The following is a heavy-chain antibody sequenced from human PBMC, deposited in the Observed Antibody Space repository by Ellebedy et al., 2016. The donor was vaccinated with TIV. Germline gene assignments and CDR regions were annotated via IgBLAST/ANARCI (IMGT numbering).Heavy chain of an antibody. CDR1: GGSISSGGYY. CDR3: AGSYDSSGSHFDY. D-gene: IGHD3-22*01. J-gene: IGHJ4*02. V-gene: IGHV4-31*09. CDR2: IYYSGST. Sequence: LRLXCTVSGGSISSGGYYWSWIRQHPGKGLEWIGYIYYSGSTYYNPSLKSRVTISVDRSKNQFSLKLSSVTAADTAVYYCAGSYDSSGSHFDYWGQGTLVTVSS.